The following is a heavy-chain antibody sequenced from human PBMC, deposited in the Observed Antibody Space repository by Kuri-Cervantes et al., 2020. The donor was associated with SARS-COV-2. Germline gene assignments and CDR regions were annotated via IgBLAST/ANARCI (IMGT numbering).Heavy chain of an antibody. D-gene: IGHD6-13*01. J-gene: IGHJ4*02. V-gene: IGHV3-21*04. CDR3: AKGKIAAAGFGVDY. CDR1: GFTFSSYS. CDR2: ISSSSSYI. Sequence: GGSLRLSCAAPGFTFSSYSVNWVRQAPGKGLEWVSSISSSSSYIYYADSVKGRFTISRDNSKNTLYLQMNSLRAEDTAVYYCAKGKIAAAGFGVDYWGQGTLVTVSS.